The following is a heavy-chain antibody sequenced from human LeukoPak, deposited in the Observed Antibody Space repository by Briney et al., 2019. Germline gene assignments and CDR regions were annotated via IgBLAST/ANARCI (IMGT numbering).Heavy chain of an antibody. D-gene: IGHD6-19*01. J-gene: IGHJ4*02. CDR1: GGSISSGGYY. CDR2: IYYSGST. V-gene: IGHV4-31*03. CDR3: ARDHRGRFGHSSGWYNLDY. Sequence: SQTLSLTCTVSGGSISSGGYYWSWIRQHPGKGLEWIGYIYYSGSTYYNPSLKSRVTISVDTSKNQFSLKLSSVTAAGTAVYYCARDHRGRFGHSSGWYNLDYWGQGTLVTVSS.